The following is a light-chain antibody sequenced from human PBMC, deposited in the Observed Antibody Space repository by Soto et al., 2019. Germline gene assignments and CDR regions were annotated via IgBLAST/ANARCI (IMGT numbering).Light chain of an antibody. V-gene: IGKV3-20*01. CDR2: GAS. Sequence: DIVLTQSPGTLSLSPGERATLSCRASQSVSSTYLAWYQQTPGQAPRLLIFGASSRATGIPDRFSGSGSGTDFTLSISSLEPEDFAVYYCHQFYNSPSMFGQVTKVEIK. CDR3: HQFYNSPSM. CDR1: QSVSSTY. J-gene: IGKJ1*01.